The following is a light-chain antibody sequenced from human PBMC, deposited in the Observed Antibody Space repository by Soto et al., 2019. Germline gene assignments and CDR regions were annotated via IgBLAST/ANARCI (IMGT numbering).Light chain of an antibody. CDR3: QPLTSYPIT. J-gene: IGKJ5*01. Sequence: IQLTQSPSSLSASVGDRVTITCRASQGISSYLAWYQQKPGKAPKLLIYAASTLQSGVPSRFSGSESGTDFTLTVRSLQPEDFATYYCQPLTSYPITFGQGTRLEIK. V-gene: IGKV1-9*01. CDR2: AAS. CDR1: QGISSY.